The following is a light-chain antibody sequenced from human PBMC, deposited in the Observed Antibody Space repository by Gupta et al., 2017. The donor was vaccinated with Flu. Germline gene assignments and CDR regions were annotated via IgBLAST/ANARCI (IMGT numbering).Light chain of an antibody. CDR3: GTWDTSLSAWV. Sequence: QSVLTQSPSVSAAPGQKVTISCSGSSSNIGNNYVSWYQQLPGTAPKLLISKNNERPSGIPDRFSGSKSGTSATLGITGLQTGDEADYYCGTWDTSLSAWVFGGGTKLTVL. J-gene: IGLJ3*02. V-gene: IGLV1-51*02. CDR1: SSNIGNNY. CDR2: KNN.